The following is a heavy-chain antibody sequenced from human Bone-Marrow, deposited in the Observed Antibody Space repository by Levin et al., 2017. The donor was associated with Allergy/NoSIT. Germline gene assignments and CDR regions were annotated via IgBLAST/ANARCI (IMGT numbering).Heavy chain of an antibody. CDR2: ITGSADTT. CDR1: GFIFSSYA. V-gene: IGHV3-23*01. Sequence: PGGSLRLSCAASGFIFSSYAMSWVRQAPGKGLEWVSSITGSADTTFYADSVKGRFTISRDNSKNTLFLEINSLRAEDTAVYYCAKSWYYSSVSYFYYMDVWGKGTSVTVSS. CDR3: AKSWYYSSVSYFYYMDV. J-gene: IGHJ6*03. D-gene: IGHD3-10*01.